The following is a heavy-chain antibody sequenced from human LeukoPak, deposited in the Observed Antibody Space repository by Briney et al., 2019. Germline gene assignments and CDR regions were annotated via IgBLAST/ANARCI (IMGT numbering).Heavy chain of an antibody. Sequence: HSGGSLRLSCAASGFTFSFYSMNWVRQAPGKGLEWVSYISSSSSTIYYADSVKGRFTISRDNAKKSLYLQMNSLRDEDTAVYYCARDEDDISGYYFYWGQGTLVTVSS. CDR3: ARDEDDISGYYFY. V-gene: IGHV3-48*02. CDR1: GFTFSFYS. CDR2: ISSSSSTI. D-gene: IGHD3-22*01. J-gene: IGHJ4*02.